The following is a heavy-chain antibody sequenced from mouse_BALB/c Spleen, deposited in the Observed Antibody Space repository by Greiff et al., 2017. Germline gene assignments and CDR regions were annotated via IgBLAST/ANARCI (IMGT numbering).Heavy chain of an antibody. V-gene: IGHV6-3*01. J-gene: IGHJ2*01. Sequence: DVHLVESGGGLVQPGGSMKLSCVASGFTFSSYWMSWVRQSPEKGLEWVAEIRLKSDNYATHYAESVKGKFTISRDDSKSRLYLQMNSLRAEDTGIYYCTGGKPYFDYWGQGTTLTVSS. D-gene: IGHD2-1*01. CDR1: GFTFSSYW. CDR3: TGGKPYFDY. CDR2: IRLKSDNYAT.